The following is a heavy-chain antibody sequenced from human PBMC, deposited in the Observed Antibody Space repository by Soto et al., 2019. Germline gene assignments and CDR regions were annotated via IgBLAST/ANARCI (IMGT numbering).Heavy chain of an antibody. CDR1: GFTFSGSA. J-gene: IGHJ4*02. V-gene: IGHV3-73*01. D-gene: IGHD6-25*01. Sequence: EVQLVESGGGLVQPGGSLKLSCAASGFTFSGSAMHWVRQTSGKGLEWVVRIRGKADNYATAYAASVKGRFTISRNDSTNTVYLQMNRFTTKETAVYYCTKAEVCNARPLDYWGQGTLVTVSS. CDR3: TKAEVCNARPLDY. CDR2: IRGKADNYAT.